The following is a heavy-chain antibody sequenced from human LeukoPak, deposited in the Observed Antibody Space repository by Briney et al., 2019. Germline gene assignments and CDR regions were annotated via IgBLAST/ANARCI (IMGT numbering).Heavy chain of an antibody. CDR3: AREPYGGNSGEAFDI. CDR1: GFTFSSYG. D-gene: IGHD4-23*01. Sequence: GGSLRLSCAASGFTFSSYGMHWVRQAPGKGLEWVAVISYDGSNKYYADSVKGRFTISRDNSKNTLYLQMNSLRAEDTAVYYCAREPYGGNSGEAFDIWGQGTMVTVSS. J-gene: IGHJ3*02. V-gene: IGHV3-30*03. CDR2: ISYDGSNK.